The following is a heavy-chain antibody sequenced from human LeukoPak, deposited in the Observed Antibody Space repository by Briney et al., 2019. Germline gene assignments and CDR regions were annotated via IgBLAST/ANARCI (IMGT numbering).Heavy chain of an antibody. CDR1: GGSFSGYY. Sequence: SETLSLTCAVYGGSFSGYYWSWIRQPPGKGLEWIGEINHSGSTNYNPSLKSRVTISVDKSKNQFSLKLRSVTAADTAVYYCARGQGYSYGYEWFDPWGQGTLVTVSS. J-gene: IGHJ5*02. CDR3: ARGQGYSYGYEWFDP. CDR2: INHSGST. D-gene: IGHD5-18*01. V-gene: IGHV4-34*01.